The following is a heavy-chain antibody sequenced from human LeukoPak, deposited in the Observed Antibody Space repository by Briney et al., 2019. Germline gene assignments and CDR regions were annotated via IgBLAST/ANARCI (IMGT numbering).Heavy chain of an antibody. CDR1: GYTFTSYG. CDR3: ERVMCRDGYNRPLDY. Sequence: ASVKVSCKASGYTFTSYGISWVRQAPGQGLEGMGWISTYNGNTNYAQNLQGRVNMTTDPSTSTAYMELRTLRSEDTAVYYCERVMCRDGYNRPLDYWGQGTLVTVSS. V-gene: IGHV1-18*01. CDR2: ISTYNGNT. J-gene: IGHJ4*02. D-gene: IGHD5-24*01.